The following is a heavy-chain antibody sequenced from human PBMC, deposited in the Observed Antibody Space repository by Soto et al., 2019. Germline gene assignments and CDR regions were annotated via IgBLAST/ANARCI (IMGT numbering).Heavy chain of an antibody. CDR2: TYYRSKWYN. Sequence: SPTLSLTCAISGDSVSSNSAAWNWIRQSPSRGLEWLGRTYYRSKWYNDYAVSVKSRITINPDTSKNQFSLQLNSVTPEDTAVYYCARGGIQIESNYYYYYYMDVWGKGTTVTVSS. V-gene: IGHV6-1*01. J-gene: IGHJ6*03. CDR3: ARGGIQIESNYYYYYYMDV. CDR1: GDSVSSNSAA. D-gene: IGHD5-18*01.